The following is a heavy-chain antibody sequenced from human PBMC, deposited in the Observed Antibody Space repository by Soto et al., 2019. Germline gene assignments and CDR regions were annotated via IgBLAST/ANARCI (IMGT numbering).Heavy chain of an antibody. J-gene: IGHJ6*02. CDR3: ARDRERWLQLAFCGMDV. D-gene: IGHD5-12*01. CDR1: GFTFSSYA. Sequence: PWGALRLSCAASGFTFSSYAMHWVRQAPGEGQGLRRGLVWVSYISSSSTIYYADSVKGRFTISRDNAKNSLYLQMNTLKAEDTAVYYCARDRERWLQLAFCGMDVWGQGTTVTVSS. V-gene: IGHV3-48*01. CDR2: ISSSSTI.